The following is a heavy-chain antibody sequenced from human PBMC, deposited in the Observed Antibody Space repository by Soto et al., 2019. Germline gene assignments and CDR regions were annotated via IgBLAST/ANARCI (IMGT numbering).Heavy chain of an antibody. CDR1: GDSISSGAYY. Sequence: QVQLQESGPGLVQPSQTLSLTCTVSGDSISSGAYYWSWIRQPPGKGLEGIGYISHSGANYHTPSPERRVTVSVDASKNQFSQRLSSVTAADTAVYYCARGVGYATVDCWGQGTLGTVSS. J-gene: IGHJ4*02. CDR3: ARGVGYATVDC. V-gene: IGHV4-30-4*01. CDR2: ISHSGAN. D-gene: IGHD2-15*01.